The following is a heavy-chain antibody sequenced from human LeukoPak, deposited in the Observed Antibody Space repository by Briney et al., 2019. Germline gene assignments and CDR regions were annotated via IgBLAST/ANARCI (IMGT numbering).Heavy chain of an antibody. Sequence: SETLSITCAVYGGSFSGYYWSWIRQPPGKGLEWIGEINHSGSTNYNPSLKSRVTISVDTSKNQFSLKLSSVTAADTAVYYCAGGYYYDSSGYYYYYYGMDVWGQGTTVTVSS. CDR3: AGGYYYDSSGYYYYYYGMDV. J-gene: IGHJ6*02. D-gene: IGHD3-22*01. CDR1: GGSFSGYY. V-gene: IGHV4-34*01. CDR2: INHSGST.